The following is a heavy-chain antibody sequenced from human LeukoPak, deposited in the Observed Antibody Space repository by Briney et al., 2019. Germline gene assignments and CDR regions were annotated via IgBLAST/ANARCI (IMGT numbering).Heavy chain of an antibody. CDR1: GFTFSSYW. D-gene: IGHD5-18*01. CDR2: ISGSGGST. CDR3: AKGLSVDTAMVLVA. J-gene: IGHJ4*02. Sequence: GGSLRLSCAASGFTFSSYWMSWVRQAPGKGLEWVSAISGSGGSTYYADSVKGRFTISRDNSKNTLYLQMNSLRAEDTAVYYCAKGLSVDTAMVLVAGGQGTLVTVSS. V-gene: IGHV3-23*01.